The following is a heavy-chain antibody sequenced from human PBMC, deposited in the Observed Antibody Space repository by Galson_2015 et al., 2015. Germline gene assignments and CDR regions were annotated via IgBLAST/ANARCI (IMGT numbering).Heavy chain of an antibody. CDR3: ARLHGDFFDY. V-gene: IGHV3-72*01. Sequence: SLRLSCAASGFTFSGHYMDWVRQALGRGLEWVGRIRHKADSYTTEYAASVKGRFTISRDDSKNSLYLQMNSLKTEDTAVCYCARLHGDFFDYWGQGTLVTVSS. J-gene: IGHJ4*02. CDR1: GFTFSGHY. CDR2: IRHKADSYTT. D-gene: IGHD4-17*01.